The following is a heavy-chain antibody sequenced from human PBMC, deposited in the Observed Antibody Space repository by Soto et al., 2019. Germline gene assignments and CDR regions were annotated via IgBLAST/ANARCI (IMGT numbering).Heavy chain of an antibody. Sequence: PSETLSLTCAVSGGSISSGGYSWSWIRQPPGKGLEWIGYIYHSGSTYYNPSLKSRVTISVDRSKNQFSLKLSSVTAADTAVYYCARDNREGWFDPWGQGTLVTVSS. CDR2: IYHSGST. D-gene: IGHD1-26*01. J-gene: IGHJ5*02. V-gene: IGHV4-30-2*01. CDR1: GGSISSGGYS. CDR3: ARDNREGWFDP.